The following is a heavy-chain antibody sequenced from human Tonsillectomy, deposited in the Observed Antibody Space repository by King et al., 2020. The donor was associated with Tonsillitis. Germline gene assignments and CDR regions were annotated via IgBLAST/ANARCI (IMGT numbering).Heavy chain of an antibody. V-gene: IGHV3-30*02. CDR1: GFTFSNYG. Sequence: VQLVESGGGVVQPGGSLRLSCAASGFTFSNYGMYWVRQAPGKGLEGVAFVQYDGSDKYYGDFVKGRFTISRDNSKNTLYLQMSSLRAEDTAVYYCANDRDFTWGQGTLVTVSS. D-gene: IGHD2-21*01. CDR2: VQYDGSDK. CDR3: ANDRDFT. J-gene: IGHJ5*02.